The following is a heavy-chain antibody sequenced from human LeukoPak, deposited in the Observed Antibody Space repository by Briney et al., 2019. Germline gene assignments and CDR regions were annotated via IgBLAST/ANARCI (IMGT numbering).Heavy chain of an antibody. Sequence: ASVKVSCKASGYTFTGYYMHWVRQAPGQGLEWMGWINPNSGGTNYAQKFQGGVTMTRDTSISTAYMELSRLRSDDTAVYYCARGISSGWYEEEDYFDYWGQGTLVTVSS. CDR2: INPNSGGT. CDR3: ARGISSGWYEEEDYFDY. CDR1: GYTFTGYY. J-gene: IGHJ4*02. D-gene: IGHD6-19*01. V-gene: IGHV1-2*02.